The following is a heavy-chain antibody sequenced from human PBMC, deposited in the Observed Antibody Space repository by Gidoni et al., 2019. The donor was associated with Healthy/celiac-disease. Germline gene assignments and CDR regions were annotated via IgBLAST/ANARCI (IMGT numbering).Heavy chain of an antibody. J-gene: IGHJ5*02. CDR2: INHSGST. CDR1: RGSFSGYY. V-gene: IGHV4-34*01. CDR3: ARGRRDYGCWFDP. Sequence: QVQLHQWGAGLLKPSETLSLPCAVYRGSFSGYYWGWIRRPPRKGLEWTGEINHSGSTNYNPSLKSRVTISVDASKNQFSLKLSSVTAADTAVYYCARGRRDYGCWFDPWGQGTLVTVSS. D-gene: IGHD4-17*01.